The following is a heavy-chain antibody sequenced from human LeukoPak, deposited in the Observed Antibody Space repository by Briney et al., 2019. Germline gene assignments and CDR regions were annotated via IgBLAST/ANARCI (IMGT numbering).Heavy chain of an antibody. CDR1: GYTFTGYY. CDR3: ARARPFLRLGITFWSGYLDP. V-gene: IGHV1-2*02. CDR2: INPNSGGT. D-gene: IGHD3-3*01. Sequence: GASVKVSCKASGYTFTGYYMHWVRQAPGQGLEWMGWINPNSGGTNYAQKFQGRVTMTRDTSISTAYMELSRLRSDDTAVYYCARARPFLRLGITFWSGYLDPWGQGTLVTVSS. J-gene: IGHJ5*02.